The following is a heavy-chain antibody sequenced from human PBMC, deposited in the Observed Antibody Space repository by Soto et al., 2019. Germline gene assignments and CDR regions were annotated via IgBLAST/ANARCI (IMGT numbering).Heavy chain of an antibody. Sequence: EVQLVESGGGLIQPGGSLRLSCAVSGFTVSNNYMSWVRQAPGKGLEGVSVIYSGGYTAYGDSVKGRFTISRDNSKNTLYLKIKSGGAGAAAVFYGATRGGGGGYWGQGTLVTVSS. CDR2: IYSGGYT. J-gene: IGHJ4*02. V-gene: IGHV3-53*01. D-gene: IGHD3-10*01. CDR1: GFTVSNNY. CDR3: ATRGGGGGY.